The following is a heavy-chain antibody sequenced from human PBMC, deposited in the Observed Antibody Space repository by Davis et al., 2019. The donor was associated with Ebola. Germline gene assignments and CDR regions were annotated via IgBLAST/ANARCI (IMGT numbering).Heavy chain of an antibody. Sequence: GESLKISCAASGFTFSSYSMNWVRQAPGKGLEWVSSISSSSSYIYYADSVKGRFTISRDNAKNSLLLQMNSLRAEDTAVYYCARRLEVVVVAATYYYYYGMDVWGQGTTVTVSS. J-gene: IGHJ6*02. V-gene: IGHV3-21*01. CDR3: ARRLEVVVVAATYYYYYGMDV. CDR1: GFTFSSYS. D-gene: IGHD2-15*01. CDR2: ISSSSSYI.